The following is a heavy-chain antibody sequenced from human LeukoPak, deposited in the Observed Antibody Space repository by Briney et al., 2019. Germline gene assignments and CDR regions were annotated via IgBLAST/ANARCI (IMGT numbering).Heavy chain of an antibody. J-gene: IGHJ4*02. CDR1: GFTFSGFW. D-gene: IGHD3-3*01. CDR3: ARVDDYWSAHYGY. CDR2: INSDGNSV. V-gene: IGHV3-74*01. Sequence: GGSLRLSCAASGFTFSGFWMHWVRQAPGKGLVWVSRINSDGNSVDYADSVKGRFTISRDNAKSTLYLQMNNLRGEDTAVYYCARVDDYWSAHYGYWGQGTLVTVSS.